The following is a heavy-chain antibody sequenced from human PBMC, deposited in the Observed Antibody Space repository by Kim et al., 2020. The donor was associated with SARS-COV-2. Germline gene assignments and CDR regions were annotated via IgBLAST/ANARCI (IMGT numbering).Heavy chain of an antibody. CDR2: IYYSGST. CDR3: ARHGRHQWLAGGFDY. D-gene: IGHD6-19*01. Sequence: SETLSLTCTVSGGSISSSSYYWGWIRQPPGKGLEWIGSIYYSGSTYYNPSLKSRVTISVDTSKNQLSLKLSSVTAADTAVYYCARHGRHQWLAGGFDYWGQGTLVTVSS. J-gene: IGHJ4*02. CDR1: GGSISSSSYY. V-gene: IGHV4-39*01.